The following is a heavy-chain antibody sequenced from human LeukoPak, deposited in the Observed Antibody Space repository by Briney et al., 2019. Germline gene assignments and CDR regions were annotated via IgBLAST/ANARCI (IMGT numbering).Heavy chain of an antibody. Sequence: GESLKISCKGSGYSFTSYWIGWVRQMPGKGLEWMGIIYPGDSDTRYSPSFQGQVTISADKSISTAYLQWSSPKASDTAVYYCARHGEYYYYYYGMDVWGQGTTVTVSS. V-gene: IGHV5-51*01. J-gene: IGHJ6*02. CDR1: GYSFTSYW. CDR2: IYPGDSDT. CDR3: ARHGEYYYYYYGMDV. D-gene: IGHD7-27*01.